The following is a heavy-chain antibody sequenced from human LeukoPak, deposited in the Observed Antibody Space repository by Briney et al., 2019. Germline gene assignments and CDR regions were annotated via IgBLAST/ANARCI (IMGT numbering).Heavy chain of an antibody. CDR3: AKVSSSWSHSPALDY. CDR2: ISGSGGST. Sequence: GGSLRLSCAASGFSFSSYAMSWVRQAPGKGLEWVSAISGSGGSTYYADSVKGRFTISRDNSKNTLYLQMNSLRAEDTAVYYCAKVSSSWSHSPALDYWGQGTLVTVSS. J-gene: IGHJ4*02. D-gene: IGHD6-13*01. CDR1: GFSFSSYA. V-gene: IGHV3-23*01.